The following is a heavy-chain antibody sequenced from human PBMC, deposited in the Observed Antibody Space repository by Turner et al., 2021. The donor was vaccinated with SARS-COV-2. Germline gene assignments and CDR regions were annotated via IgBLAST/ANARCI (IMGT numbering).Heavy chain of an antibody. CDR3: ARARGVDYYDSSGQRFDP. J-gene: IGHJ5*02. V-gene: IGHV1-69*01. Sequence: QVHLFQSGAEVMKPGSSVKFSCKASGGPFSSYAISWVRQAPGQGLEWMGGIIPIIGTANYAKKIQGRVTITADESTSTAYMELSSMRSEDTAVYYCARARGVDYYDSSGQRFDPWGQGTLVTVSS. CDR1: GGPFSSYA. D-gene: IGHD3-22*01. CDR2: IIPIIGTA.